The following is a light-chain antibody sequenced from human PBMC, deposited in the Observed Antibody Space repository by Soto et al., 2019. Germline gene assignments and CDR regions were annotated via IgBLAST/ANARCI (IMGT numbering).Light chain of an antibody. CDR1: SSNIGSNT. CDR2: TAG. V-gene: IGLV1-44*01. J-gene: IGLJ1*01. Sequence: QSVLTQPLSASASPGQRVTISCSGGSSNIGSNTVAWYQHLPGTAPPRLIFTAGQRASGVPGRFSGSKSGTSASLAISGLQSEDEGDFYCSACHNSLNGYVFGPGTKLTVL. CDR3: SACHNSLNGYV.